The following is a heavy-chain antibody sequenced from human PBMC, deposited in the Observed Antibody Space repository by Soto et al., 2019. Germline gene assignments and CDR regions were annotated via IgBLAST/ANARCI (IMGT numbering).Heavy chain of an antibody. CDR3: AKGGKGICSSTSCLYYFDY. CDR2: ISDSGST. Sequence: EVQVLESGGGLVQPGGSLRLSCAASGFTFSSYAMNWVRQAPGKGLEWVSTISDSGSTYYADSVKGRFTVSRDNSKNTLYRQMNNLRAEDTAVYYCAKGGKGICSSTSCLYYFDYWGQGTLVIVSS. V-gene: IGHV3-23*01. D-gene: IGHD2-2*01. CDR1: GFTFSSYA. J-gene: IGHJ4*02.